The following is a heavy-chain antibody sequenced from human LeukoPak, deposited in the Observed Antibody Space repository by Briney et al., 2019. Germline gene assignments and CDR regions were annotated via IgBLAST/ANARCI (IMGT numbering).Heavy chain of an antibody. CDR3: AKDNGDSSGYSLLFDY. D-gene: IGHD3-22*01. CDR2: IRYDGSNK. Sequence: GGSLRLSCAASGFTFSSYGMHWVRQAPGKGLEWVAFIRYDGSNKYYADSVKGRFTISRDNSKNTLYLQMNSLRAEDTAVYYCAKDNGDSSGYSLLFDYWGQGTLVTVSP. J-gene: IGHJ4*02. V-gene: IGHV3-30*02. CDR1: GFTFSSYG.